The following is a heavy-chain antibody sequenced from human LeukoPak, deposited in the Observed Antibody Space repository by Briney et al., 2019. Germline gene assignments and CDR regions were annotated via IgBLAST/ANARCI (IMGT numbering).Heavy chain of an antibody. V-gene: IGHV3-48*04. CDR3: ASGGSYFDY. D-gene: IGHD3-10*01. J-gene: IGHJ4*02. CDR1: GLTFSNYA. Sequence: GASLRLSWAASGLTFSNYAFNWDRQAPGKGLEWLSFVSSGSASVDYADSVKGGFTIARDNAKNSLYLQMNSLTVEDTAVYYCASGGSYFDYWGQGSLVTVSS. CDR2: VSSGSASV.